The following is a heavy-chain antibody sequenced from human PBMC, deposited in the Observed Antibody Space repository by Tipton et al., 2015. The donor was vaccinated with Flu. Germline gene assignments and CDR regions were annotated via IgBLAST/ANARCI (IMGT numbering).Heavy chain of an antibody. D-gene: IGHD3-22*01. CDR2: ASTYNGNT. CDR3: VKENYCDSSGYLDD. J-gene: IGHJ4*02. CDR1: GYTFTSYG. V-gene: IGHV1-18*01. Sequence: QVQLVQSGAEVKKPGASVKVSCKASGYTFTSYGISWVRQAPGQGLEWLGWASTYNGNTNYGQKFQGRVTMTTDTSTSTAYMELRSLRSDDTAVYYCVKENYCDSSGYLDDWGQGTLVTVSS.